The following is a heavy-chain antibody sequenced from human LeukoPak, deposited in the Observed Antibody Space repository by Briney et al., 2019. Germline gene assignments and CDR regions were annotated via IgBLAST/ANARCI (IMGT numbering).Heavy chain of an antibody. CDR2: ISAYNGNT. D-gene: IGHD7-27*01. J-gene: IGHJ4*02. CDR1: GYTFTSYG. V-gene: IGHV1-18*01. Sequence: GASVKVSCKASGYTFTSYGISWVRQAPGQGLEWMGWISAYNGNTNYAQKLQGRVTMTTDTSTSTAYMELRSLRSDDTAVYYCVRARNWGTFPPGPFDYWGQGTLVTVSS. CDR3: VRARNWGTFPPGPFDY.